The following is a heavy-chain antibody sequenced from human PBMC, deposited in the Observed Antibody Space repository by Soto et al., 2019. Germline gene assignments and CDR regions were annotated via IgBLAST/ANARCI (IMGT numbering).Heavy chain of an antibody. J-gene: IGHJ4*02. V-gene: IGHV4-61*01. CDR3: ARGRNGYILDY. Sequence: SETLSLTCAVSGGSISSDYYWSWIRQPPGEGLEWIAYVYSSGSTNYNPSLRSRLTISVDTSKKQFSLKLTSVTTADTAVYYCARGRNGYILDYWGQGILVTVSS. CDR1: GGSISSDYY. D-gene: IGHD5-12*01. CDR2: VYSSGST.